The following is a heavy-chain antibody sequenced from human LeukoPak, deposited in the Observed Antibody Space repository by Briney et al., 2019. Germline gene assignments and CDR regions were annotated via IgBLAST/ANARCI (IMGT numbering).Heavy chain of an antibody. CDR3: ATVDSGSYSGWFDP. D-gene: IGHD1-26*01. CDR2: INHSGRS. J-gene: IGHJ5*02. CDR1: GDSISSYY. Sequence: SETLSLTCTVSGDSISSYYWSWVRQAPGKGLEWFGYINHSGRSNYNPSLKSRVTISLDSSKNQFSLKLSSVTAADTAVYYCATVDSGSYSGWFDPWGQGTLVTVSS. V-gene: IGHV4-59*01.